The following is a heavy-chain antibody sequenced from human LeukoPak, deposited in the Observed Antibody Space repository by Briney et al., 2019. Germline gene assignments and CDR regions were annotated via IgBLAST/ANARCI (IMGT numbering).Heavy chain of an antibody. CDR1: GFAFGSYA. D-gene: IGHD2-2*01. CDR2: ISYDGTNE. J-gene: IGHJ1*01. CDR3: AREGDNNKWYRFQH. V-gene: IGHV3-30-3*01. Sequence: GGSLTLSCAASGFAFGSYAMHWVRQAPGKGLEWVALISYDGTNEYYADSVKGRFTISRDNSKNTLYLQMNSLRAEDTALYYCAREGDNNKWYRFQHWGQGTLVTVSS.